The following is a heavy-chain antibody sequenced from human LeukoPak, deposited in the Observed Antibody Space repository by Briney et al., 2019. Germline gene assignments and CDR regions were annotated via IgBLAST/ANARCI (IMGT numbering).Heavy chain of an antibody. D-gene: IGHD5-24*01. CDR3: TRRGGLATTLDAFDT. V-gene: IGHV4-39*01. J-gene: IGHJ3*02. CDR2: IYYRGST. CDR1: GGSISSRSHY. Sequence: SETLSLTCTVSGGSISSRSHYWGWIRQPPGKGLEWIGSIYYRGSTYYNPSLKSRVTIYIDTSRNQFSLKLSSVTAADTAVYYCTRRGGLATTLDAFDTWGQGTMVTVSS.